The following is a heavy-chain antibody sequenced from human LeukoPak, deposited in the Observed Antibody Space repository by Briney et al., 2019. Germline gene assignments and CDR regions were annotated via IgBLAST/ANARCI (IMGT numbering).Heavy chain of an antibody. D-gene: IGHD3-22*01. CDR3: AKDSGDYYYDSSGYDY. J-gene: IGHJ4*02. CDR2: ISGSGGST. CDR1: GFTFSSYA. V-gene: IGHV3-23*01. Sequence: GGSLRLSCAASGFTFSSYAMSWVRQAPGKGLEWVSAISGSGGSTYYADSVEGRFTISRDNSKNTLYLQMNSLRAEDTAVYYCAKDSGDYYYDSSGYDYWGQGTLVTVSS.